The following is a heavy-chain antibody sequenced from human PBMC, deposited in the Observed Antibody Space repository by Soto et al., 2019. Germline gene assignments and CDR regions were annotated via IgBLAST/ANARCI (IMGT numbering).Heavy chain of an antibody. CDR2: IYATGTT. J-gene: IGHJ5*02. CDR3: VRDGTKTLRDWFYP. D-gene: IGHD1-1*01. Sequence: QVQLQESGPGLVKPSETLSLTCTVSGASISGFYWSWIRKSAGKGLEWIGRIYATGTTDYNPSLKSRVMMSLDTSKKQFSLKLRSVTAADTAVYYCVRDGTKTLRDWFYPWGQGISVTVSS. CDR1: GASISGFY. V-gene: IGHV4-4*07.